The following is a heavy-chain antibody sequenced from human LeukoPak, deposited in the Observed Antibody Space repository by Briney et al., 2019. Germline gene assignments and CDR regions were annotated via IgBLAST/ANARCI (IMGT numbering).Heavy chain of an antibody. CDR2: IYYSGST. Sequence: SETLSLTCTVSGGSISSSSYCWGWIRQPPGKGLEWIGSIYYSGSTYYNPSLKSRVTISVDTSKNQFSLKLSSVTAADTAVYYCASPSPGFAPWGQGTLVTVSS. CDR1: GGSISSSSYC. J-gene: IGHJ5*02. D-gene: IGHD1-1*01. V-gene: IGHV4-39*07. CDR3: ASPSPGFAP.